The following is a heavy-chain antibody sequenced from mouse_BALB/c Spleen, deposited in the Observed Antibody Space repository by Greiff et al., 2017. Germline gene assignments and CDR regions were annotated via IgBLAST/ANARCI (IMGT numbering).Heavy chain of an antibody. D-gene: IGHD2-14*01. CDR3: ARGRYDWFAY. CDR2: IYPGDGDT. V-gene: IGHV1-82*01. CDR1: GYAFSSSW. J-gene: IGHJ3*01. Sequence: QVQLQQSGPELVKPGASVKISCKASGYAFSSSWMNWVKQRPGQGLEWIGRIYPGDGDTNYNGKFKGKATLTADKSSSTAYMQLSSLTSVDSAVYFCARGRYDWFAYWGQGTLVTVSA.